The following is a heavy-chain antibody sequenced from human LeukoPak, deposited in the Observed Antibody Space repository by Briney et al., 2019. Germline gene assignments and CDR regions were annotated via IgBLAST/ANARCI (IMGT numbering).Heavy chain of an antibody. Sequence: PGRSLRLSCAASGFTFNTYAMHWVRQGPGKGLEWVATISYDGSNKFYADLVKGRFTISRDNSKNTLYLQMNSLRAEDTAVFYCARDPSMVRGVMLFDYWGQGTLVTVSS. V-gene: IGHV3-30*04. J-gene: IGHJ4*02. CDR3: ARDPSMVRGVMLFDY. CDR1: GFTFNTYA. CDR2: ISYDGSNK. D-gene: IGHD3-10*01.